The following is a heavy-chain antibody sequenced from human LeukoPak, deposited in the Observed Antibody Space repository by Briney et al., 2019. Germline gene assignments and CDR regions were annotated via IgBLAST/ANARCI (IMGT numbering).Heavy chain of an antibody. CDR1: GYRFTNYW. CDR3: ARQEYCSGGSCYTWLDP. J-gene: IGHJ5*02. D-gene: IGHD2-15*01. CDR2: IYPGDSDI. V-gene: IGHV5-51*01. Sequence: GESLKISCKGSGYRFTNYWIAWVRQMPGKGLEWMGIIYPGDSDIRYSPSFQGQVTISADKSISTAYLQWSSLKASDTAMYYCARQEYCSGGSCYTWLDPRGQGTLVTVSS.